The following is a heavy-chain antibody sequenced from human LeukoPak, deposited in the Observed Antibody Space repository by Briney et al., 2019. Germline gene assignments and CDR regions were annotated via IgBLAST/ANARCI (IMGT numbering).Heavy chain of an antibody. CDR2: INPNSGAT. CDR1: GYTFTGYY. Sequence: ASVKVSCKASGYTFTGYYMHWVRQAPGQGLEWMGRINPNSGATNYAQKLQGRVTMTTDTSTSTAYMELRSLRSDDTAVYYCARDVRGAFDIWGQGTMVTVSS. J-gene: IGHJ3*02. CDR3: ARDVRGAFDI. V-gene: IGHV1-2*06.